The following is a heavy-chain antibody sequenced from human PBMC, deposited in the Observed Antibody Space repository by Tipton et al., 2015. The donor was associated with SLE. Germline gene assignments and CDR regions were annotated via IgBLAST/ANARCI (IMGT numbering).Heavy chain of an antibody. CDR1: GFTVISSY. J-gene: IGHJ4*02. CDR2: IYSGGST. D-gene: IGHD4-17*01. CDR3: ARDRHGDYYFDY. Sequence: VQLVQSGGGVVQPGRSLRLSCAASGFTVISSYMNWVRQAPGKGLEWVSVIYSGGSTYYADSVKGRFTISRDHSKNTLYLQMNSLGAEDTAVYYCARDRHGDYYFDYWGQGTLVTVSS. V-gene: IGHV3-53*04.